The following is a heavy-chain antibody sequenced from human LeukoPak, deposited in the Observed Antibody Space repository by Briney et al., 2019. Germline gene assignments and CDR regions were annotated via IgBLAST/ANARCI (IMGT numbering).Heavy chain of an antibody. V-gene: IGHV3-30*18. CDR3: AKGLYYYDSSGYLQ. D-gene: IGHD3-22*01. Sequence: GGSLRLSCAASGLTFSNYAMHWVRQAPGKGLEWVAVISYDGSNKYYADSVKGRFTISRDNSKNTLYLQMNSLRAEDTAVYYCAKGLYYYDSSGYLQWGQGTLVTVSS. J-gene: IGHJ4*02. CDR2: ISYDGSNK. CDR1: GLTFSNYA.